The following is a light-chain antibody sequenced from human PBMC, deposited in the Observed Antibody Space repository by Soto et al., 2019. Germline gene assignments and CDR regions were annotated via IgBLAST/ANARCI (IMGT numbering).Light chain of an antibody. CDR3: QHYNSLPLT. CDR2: GAS. V-gene: IGKV3-15*01. J-gene: IGKJ4*01. CDR1: QSVSNK. Sequence: EIVMTQSPATLSVSLGERATLSCRASQSVSNKLAWYQQKPGQAPRLLIFGASAMDTGIPARFSGSGSGTEFTLTINSLQSEDFATYYCQHYNSLPLTFGGGTKVEIK.